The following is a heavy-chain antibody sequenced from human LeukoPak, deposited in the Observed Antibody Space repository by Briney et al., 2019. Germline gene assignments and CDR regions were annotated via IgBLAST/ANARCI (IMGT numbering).Heavy chain of an antibody. Sequence: SQTLSLTCTVSGGSISSGSYYWSWIRQPAGKGLEWIGRIYTSGGTNYNPSLKSRVTISVDTSKNQFSLKLSSVTAADTAVYYCARYRTRDDYSNPFDYWGQGTLVTVSS. CDR3: ARYRTRDDYSNPFDY. CDR1: GGSISSGSYY. D-gene: IGHD4-11*01. CDR2: IYTSGGT. V-gene: IGHV4-61*02. J-gene: IGHJ4*02.